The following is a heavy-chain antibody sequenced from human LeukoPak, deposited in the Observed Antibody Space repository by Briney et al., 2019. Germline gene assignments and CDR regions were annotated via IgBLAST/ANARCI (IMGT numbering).Heavy chain of an antibody. V-gene: IGHV3-21*06. CDR2: ISSGSRYI. CDR1: ESTFSNYT. J-gene: IGHJ4*02. CDR3: AMGDYIWGSYPQVGY. Sequence: PGGSLRLSCAASESTFSNYTMNWVRQAPRKGLEWVSAISSGSRYIYYADSMRGRFTISRDNAKNSLYLQMNSLRADDTAVYYCAMGDYIWGSYPQVGYWGQGTLVTVSS. D-gene: IGHD3-16*02.